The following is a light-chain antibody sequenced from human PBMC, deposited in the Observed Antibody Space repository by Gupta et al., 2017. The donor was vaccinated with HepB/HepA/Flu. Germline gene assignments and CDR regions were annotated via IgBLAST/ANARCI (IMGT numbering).Light chain of an antibody. V-gene: IGKV1-39*01. Sequence: DIQMTQSPYSLSASVGDRVTITCRASQSTSSYLNWYQQKPGKAPKLLIYAASSLQSGVPSRFSGSGSGTDFTLTISSLQPEDFATYYCQQSYSTPLTFGGGTKVEIK. CDR1: QSTSSY. CDR3: QQSYSTPLT. J-gene: IGKJ4*01. CDR2: AAS.